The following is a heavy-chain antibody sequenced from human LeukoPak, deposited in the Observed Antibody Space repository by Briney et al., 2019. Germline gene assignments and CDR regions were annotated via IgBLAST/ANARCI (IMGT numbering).Heavy chain of an antibody. D-gene: IGHD3-3*01. CDR2: IIPIFGTA. CDR1: GGTFSSYA. V-gene: IGHV1-69*05. J-gene: IGHJ5*02. CDR3: ARVDYDFWSGLIFDP. Sequence: SVKVSYKASGGTFSSYAISWVRQAPGQGLEWMGGIIPIFGTANYAQKFQGRVTITTDESTSTAYMELSSLRSEDTAVYYCARVDYDFWSGLIFDPWGQGTLVTVSS.